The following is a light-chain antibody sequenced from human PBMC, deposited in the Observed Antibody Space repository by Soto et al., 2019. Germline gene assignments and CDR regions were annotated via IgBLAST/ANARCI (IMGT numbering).Light chain of an antibody. CDR1: QSVSSSY. Sequence: EIVLTQSPGTLSLSPGERATLSCRASQSVSSSYLAWYQQKPGQAPRLLIYGASSGATGIPDRFSGSGSGTDFPLTISRLEPEDFAVYYCQQYGSSPWTFGQGTKVEIK. CDR3: QQYGSSPWT. J-gene: IGKJ1*01. CDR2: GAS. V-gene: IGKV3-20*01.